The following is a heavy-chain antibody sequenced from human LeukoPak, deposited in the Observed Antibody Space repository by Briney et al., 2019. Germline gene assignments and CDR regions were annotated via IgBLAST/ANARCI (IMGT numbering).Heavy chain of an antibody. CDR2: ISSSSSTI. J-gene: IGHJ4*02. V-gene: IGHV3-48*02. D-gene: IGHD1-1*01. Sequence: GGSLRLSCAASGFTFSSYSMNWVRQAPGKGLEWVSYISSSSSTIYYADSVKGRFTISRDNAKNSLYLQMNGLRDEDTAVYYCARDLNAYPEGNWGRGTLVTVSS. CDR1: GFTFSSYS. CDR3: ARDLNAYPEGN.